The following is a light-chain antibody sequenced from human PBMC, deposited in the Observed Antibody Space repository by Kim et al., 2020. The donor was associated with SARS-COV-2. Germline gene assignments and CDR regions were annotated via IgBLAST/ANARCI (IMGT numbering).Light chain of an antibody. Sequence: GQSITISCTGTSSDLGSYNYVSWYQQYPGKAPKFIIFDVNKRPSGVSDRFSGSKSGNTASLTISGLQADDEADYYCSSYTTSTIWVFGGGTKVTVL. CDR1: SSDLGSYNY. CDR2: DVN. V-gene: IGLV2-14*04. CDR3: SSYTTSTIWV. J-gene: IGLJ3*02.